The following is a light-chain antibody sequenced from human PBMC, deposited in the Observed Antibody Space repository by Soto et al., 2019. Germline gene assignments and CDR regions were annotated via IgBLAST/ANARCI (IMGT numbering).Light chain of an antibody. CDR2: GNS. Sequence: QSVLTQPPSVSGAPGQRVTISCTGSSSNIGAGYDVHWYQQLPGTAPKLLIYGNSNRPSGVPDRFSGSKSGTSASLAITGLQAEDEADYYCQSYDRSLSGGVFENRTKVT. J-gene: IGLJ1*01. V-gene: IGLV1-40*01. CDR3: QSYDRSLSGGV. CDR1: SSNIGAGYD.